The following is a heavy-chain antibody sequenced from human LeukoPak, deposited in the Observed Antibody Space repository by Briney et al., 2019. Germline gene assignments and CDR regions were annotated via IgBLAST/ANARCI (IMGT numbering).Heavy chain of an antibody. D-gene: IGHD4-23*01. CDR2: ISGSGGST. CDR1: GLTFSSYW. J-gene: IGHJ4*02. CDR3: AKVIATYPYGGPDY. Sequence: GGSLRLSCAASGLTFSSYWMTWVRQAPGKGLEWVSAISGSGGSTYYADSVRGQFTISRDNSKNTLYLQLNSLRAEDTAVYYCAKVIATYPYGGPDYWGQGTLVTVSS. V-gene: IGHV3-23*01.